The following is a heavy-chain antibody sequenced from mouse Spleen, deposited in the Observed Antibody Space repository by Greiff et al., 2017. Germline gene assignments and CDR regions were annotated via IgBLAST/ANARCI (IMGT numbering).Heavy chain of an antibody. CDR1: GFSLITYG. CDR2: IWRGGST. J-gene: IGHJ4*01. D-gene: IGHD2-4*01. V-gene: IGHV2-5*01. CDR3: AKSTMMTTRAMDY. Sequence: QVQLIQSGPGLVQPSQSLSITCTVSGFSLITYGVHWVRQSPGKGLEWLGVIWRGGSTDYNAAFMSRLSITKDNSKSQVFFKMNSLQADDTAIYYCAKSTMMTTRAMDYWGQGTSVTVSS.